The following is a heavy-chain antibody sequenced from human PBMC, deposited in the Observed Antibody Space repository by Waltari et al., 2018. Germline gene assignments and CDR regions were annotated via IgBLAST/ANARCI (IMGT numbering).Heavy chain of an antibody. V-gene: IGHV3-30*02. D-gene: IGHD6-6*01. CDR1: GFTFSSYG. J-gene: IGHJ4*02. Sequence: QVQLVESGGGVVQPGGSLRLSCAASGFTFSSYGMHWVRQAPGKGLEWVAFIRYDGSNKYYADSVKGRFTISRDNSKNTLYLQMNSLRAEDTAVYYCAEVAGSSITYWGRGTLVTVSS. CDR3: AEVAGSSITY. CDR2: IRYDGSNK.